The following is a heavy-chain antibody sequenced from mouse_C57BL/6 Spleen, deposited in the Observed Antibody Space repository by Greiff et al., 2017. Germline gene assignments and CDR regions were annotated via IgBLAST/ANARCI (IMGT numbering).Heavy chain of an antibody. V-gene: IGHV1-15*01. D-gene: IGHD2-4*01. Sequence: LVESGAELVRPGASVTLSCKASGYTFTDYEMHWVKQTPVHGLEWIGAIDPETGGTAYNQKFKGKAILTADKSSSTAYMELRSLTSEDSAVYYCTRDYDGFAYWGQGTLVTVSA. CDR1: GYTFTDYE. CDR3: TRDYDGFAY. J-gene: IGHJ3*01. CDR2: IDPETGGT.